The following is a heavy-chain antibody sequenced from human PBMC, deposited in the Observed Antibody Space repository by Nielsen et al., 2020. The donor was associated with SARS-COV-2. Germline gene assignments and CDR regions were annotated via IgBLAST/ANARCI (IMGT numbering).Heavy chain of an antibody. CDR1: GFTTSSYE. D-gene: IGHD6-6*01. J-gene: IGHJ6*02. CDR2: ISTSGSTI. Sequence: SLNLSCAASGFTTSSYEMNWVRPAPGKGLEWVPYISTSGSTIYYADSVKGRTTISRDNAKTSLYLQMNSLRAEDTAVYYCAGSRGIAARLYYYYYYGMDVWGQGTTVTVSS. V-gene: IGHV3-48*03. CDR3: AGSRGIAARLYYYYYYGMDV.